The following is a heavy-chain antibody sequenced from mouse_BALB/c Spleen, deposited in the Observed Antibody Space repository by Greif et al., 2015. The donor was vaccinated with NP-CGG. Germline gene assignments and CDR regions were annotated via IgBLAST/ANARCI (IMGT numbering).Heavy chain of an antibody. Sequence: EVKLVESGGGLVKPGGSLKLSCAASGFTFSSYTMSWVRQTPEKRLEWVATISSGGSYTYYPDSVKGRFTISRDNAKNTLCLQMSSLKSEDTAMYFCTRGGNYAMDYWGQGTSVTVSS. V-gene: IGHV5-6-4*01. CDR3: TRGGNYAMDY. CDR1: GFTFSSYT. CDR2: ISSGGSYT. J-gene: IGHJ4*01.